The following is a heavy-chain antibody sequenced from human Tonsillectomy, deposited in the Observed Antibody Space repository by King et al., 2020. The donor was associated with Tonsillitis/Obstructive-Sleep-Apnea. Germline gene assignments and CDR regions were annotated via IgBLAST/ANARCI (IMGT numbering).Heavy chain of an antibody. D-gene: IGHD2-2*01. CDR3: AHRLPLGYCSSTSCPDYFDY. CDR1: GFSLSTSGVG. J-gene: IGHJ4*02. Sequence: TLKESGPTLVKPTQTLTLTCTFSGFSLSTSGVGVGWILQPPGQALVFLALIYCADDMRYSPSLKGRLTITKDNSKTPVVLTMNNMDPVDTATYYCAHRLPLGYCSSTSCPDYFDYWGQGTLVTVSS. CDR2: IYCADDM. V-gene: IGHV2-5*02.